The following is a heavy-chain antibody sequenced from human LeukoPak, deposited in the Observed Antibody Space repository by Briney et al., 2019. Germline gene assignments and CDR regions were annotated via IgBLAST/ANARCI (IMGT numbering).Heavy chain of an antibody. CDR1: GFTFSSYW. CDR2: IKQAGSEK. CDR3: ARDATVYYDFWSVYTTN. V-gene: IGHV3-7*01. Sequence: PGGSLRLSCAASGFTFSSYWMSWVRQAPGKGLGWVANIKQAGSEKYYVDSVKGGFTISRDNAKNSLDLQMNSLRAEDTAVYYCARDATVYYDFWSVYTTNWGQGTLVTVSS. D-gene: IGHD3-3*01. J-gene: IGHJ4*02.